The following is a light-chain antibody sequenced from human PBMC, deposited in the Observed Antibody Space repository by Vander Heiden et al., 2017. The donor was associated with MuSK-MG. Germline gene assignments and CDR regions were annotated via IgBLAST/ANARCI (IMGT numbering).Light chain of an antibody. CDR3: QQDGSSPGT. CDR2: DAS. Sequence: IVFTQSPATLSLSPGARATLSCGASQTVTGSYLAWYQQRPGRAPRLLIFDASSRATGIPDRFGGSGSGTDFTLTISRLQYEDFAVYYCQQDGSSPGTFGQGTKVEIK. CDR1: QTVTGSY. V-gene: IGKV3D-20*01. J-gene: IGKJ1*01.